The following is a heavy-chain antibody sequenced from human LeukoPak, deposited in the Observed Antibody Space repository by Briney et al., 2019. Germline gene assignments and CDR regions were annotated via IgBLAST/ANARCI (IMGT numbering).Heavy chain of an antibody. CDR1: GFNFKTSA. J-gene: IGHJ1*01. Sequence: PGGSLRLSCAISGFNFKTSAMPWVRQAPGKGLEWVAVISYDGSKKYYADSVKGRFTISRDSSQNTLYLQMNSLRAEDTAVYYCARDTDGSGTLDHWGQGTLVTVSP. V-gene: IGHV3-30-3*01. CDR2: ISYDGSKK. CDR3: ARDTDGSGTLDH. D-gene: IGHD3-10*01.